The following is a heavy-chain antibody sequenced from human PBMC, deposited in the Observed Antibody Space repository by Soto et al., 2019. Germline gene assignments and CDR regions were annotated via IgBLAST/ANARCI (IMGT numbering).Heavy chain of an antibody. CDR1: GGSFSGYY. D-gene: IGHD6-19*01. CDR3: ARVHAQNSQWLVPRGRFDP. Sequence: QVQLQQWGAGLLKPSETLSLTCAVYGGSFSGYYWSWIRQPPGKGLEWIGEINHSGSTNYNPSLKSRVTISVDTAKNQFSLKLSSVSAADTAVYYCARVHAQNSQWLVPRGRFDPWGQGTLVTVSS. V-gene: IGHV4-34*01. J-gene: IGHJ5*02. CDR2: INHSGST.